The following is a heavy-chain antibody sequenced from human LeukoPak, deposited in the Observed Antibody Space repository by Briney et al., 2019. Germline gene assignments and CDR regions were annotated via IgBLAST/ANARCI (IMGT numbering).Heavy chain of an antibody. J-gene: IGHJ4*02. D-gene: IGHD3-3*01. V-gene: IGHV4-34*01. CDR1: GGSFSGYY. Sequence: SETLSLTCAVYGGSFSGYYWSWIRQPPGKGLEWIGEINHSGSTNYNPSLKSRVTISVDTSKNQFSLKLSSVTAADTAVYYCARLSVYDFWSGYYEAPDYSGQGTLVTVSS. CDR2: INHSGST. CDR3: ARLSVYDFWSGYYEAPDY.